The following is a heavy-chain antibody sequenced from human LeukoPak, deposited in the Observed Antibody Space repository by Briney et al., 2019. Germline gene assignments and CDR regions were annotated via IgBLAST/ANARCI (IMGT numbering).Heavy chain of an antibody. CDR1: GYTFTGYY. CDR3: ARDVGEYCSSTNCYASHY. V-gene: IGHV1-2*02. D-gene: IGHD2-2*01. Sequence: ASVKVSCKASGYTFTGYYIHWVRQAPGQGLEWMGWINPHSGGTNYAQKFQGGVTMTRDTSITTAYMVLSSLRSDDTAVYYCARDVGEYCSSTNCYASHYWGQGTLVTVSS. J-gene: IGHJ4*02. CDR2: INPHSGGT.